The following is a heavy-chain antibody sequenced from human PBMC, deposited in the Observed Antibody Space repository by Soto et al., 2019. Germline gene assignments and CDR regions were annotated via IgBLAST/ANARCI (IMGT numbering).Heavy chain of an antibody. CDR3: ARDPTGGTWPVYFDW. CDR2: INWNGNYI. J-gene: IGHJ4*02. Sequence: VQLVESGGGLVQPGRSLRLSCTASAFTFGDFAMHWVRQVPGKGLEWVSGINWNGNYIGYADSVKGRFTVSRDNAKNSIYLQMNSLRPEDTALYFCARDPTGGTWPVYFDWWCRGTLVTVSS. D-gene: IGHD2-15*01. CDR1: AFTFGDFA. V-gene: IGHV3-9*01.